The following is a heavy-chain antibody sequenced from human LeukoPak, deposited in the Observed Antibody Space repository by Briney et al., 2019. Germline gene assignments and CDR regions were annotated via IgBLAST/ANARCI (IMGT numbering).Heavy chain of an antibody. D-gene: IGHD3-22*01. CDR3: ARAPMTVVIFPPRLDY. Sequence: GASVKVSCKASGYTFTGYYIHWVRQAPGQGLEWMGWINPNSGGTNYAQKFQDRVTMTGDTSISTAYMELSGLKSDDTAVYYCARAPMTVVIFPPRLDYWGQGTLVTVSS. CDR2: INPNSGGT. J-gene: IGHJ4*02. CDR1: GYTFTGYY. V-gene: IGHV1-2*02.